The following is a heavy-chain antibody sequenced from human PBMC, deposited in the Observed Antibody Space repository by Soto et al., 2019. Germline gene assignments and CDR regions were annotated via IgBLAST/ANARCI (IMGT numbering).Heavy chain of an antibody. CDR3: ARIAVAETHYFDY. V-gene: IGHV4-34*01. CDR2: INHSGST. D-gene: IGHD6-19*01. Sequence: SETLSLTCAVYGGSFSGYYWSWIRHPPGKGLEWIGEINHSGSTNYNPSLKSRVTISVDTSKNQFSLKLSSVTAADTAVYYCARIAVAETHYFDYWGQGTLVTVSS. CDR1: GGSFSGYY. J-gene: IGHJ4*02.